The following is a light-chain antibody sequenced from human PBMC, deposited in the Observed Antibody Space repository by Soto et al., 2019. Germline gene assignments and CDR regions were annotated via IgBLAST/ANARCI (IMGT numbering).Light chain of an antibody. J-gene: IGLJ1*01. CDR3: SSYTSSSFYV. CDR2: DVS. Sequence: QSALTQAASVSGVPGQSITISRTGTSSDVGGYNYVSWYQQHPGKAPKLMIYDVSNRPSGVSNRFSGSKSGNTASLTISGLQAEDEADYYCSSYTSSSFYVFGTGTKVTVL. CDR1: SSDVGGYNY. V-gene: IGLV2-14*01.